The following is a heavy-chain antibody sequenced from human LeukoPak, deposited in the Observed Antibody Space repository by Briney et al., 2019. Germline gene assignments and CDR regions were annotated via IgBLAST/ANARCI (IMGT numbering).Heavy chain of an antibody. V-gene: IGHV3-7*01. CDR1: GFTFSSYW. CDR2: IKQDGSEK. CDR3: ARAGGGSSGWSYFDY. D-gene: IGHD6-19*01. J-gene: IGHJ4*02. Sequence: GGSLRLSCAASGFTFSSYWMSWVRQAPGKGLEWVANIKQDGSEKYYVDSVKGRFTISRDNAKNSLYLQMNNLRAEDTAVYYCARAGGGSSGWSYFDYWGQGTLVTVSS.